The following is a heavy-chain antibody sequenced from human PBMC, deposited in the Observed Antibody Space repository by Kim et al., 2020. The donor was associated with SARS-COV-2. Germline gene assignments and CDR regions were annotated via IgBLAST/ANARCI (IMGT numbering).Heavy chain of an antibody. D-gene: IGHD3-9*01. CDR3: ARGGAYYDILTGYGPQDGMDV. J-gene: IGHJ6*04. Sequence: SETLSLTCTVSGGSISSGGYYWSWIRQHPGKGLEWIGYIYYSGSTYYNPSLKSRVTISVDTSKNQFSLKLSSVTAADTAVYYCARGGAYYDILTGYGPQDGMDVWGEGTTVTVSS. CDR2: IYYSGST. CDR1: GGSISSGGYY. V-gene: IGHV4-31*03.